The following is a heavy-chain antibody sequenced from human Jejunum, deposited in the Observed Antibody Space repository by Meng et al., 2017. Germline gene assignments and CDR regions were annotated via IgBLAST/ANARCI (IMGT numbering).Heavy chain of an antibody. CDR1: GFTFSSYW. CDR3: ASPHFGVCDR. CDR2: ITGSGDTT. V-gene: IGHV3-23*01. Sequence: GESLKISCAASGFTFSSYWMDWVRQAPGKGLEWVSTITGSGDTTYYADSVKGRFTISRDNSKNTFYLLMNSLRGEDTAVYYCASPHFGVCDRWGRGTLVTVSS. J-gene: IGHJ4*02. D-gene: IGHD3-3*01.